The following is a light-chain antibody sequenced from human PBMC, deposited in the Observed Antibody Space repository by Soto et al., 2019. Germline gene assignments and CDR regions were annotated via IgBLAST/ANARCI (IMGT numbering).Light chain of an antibody. CDR3: QQYCNSPVT. J-gene: IGKJ3*01. CDR2: GAS. Sequence: EIVLTQSPGTLSLSPGERATLSCRASQSVSSSHLAWYQQKPGQAPRLLIYGASSRATGIPDRFSGSGSGTDFTLTISRLEPEDFAVYFCQQYCNSPVTFGPGTKVDSK. CDR1: QSVSSSH. V-gene: IGKV3-20*01.